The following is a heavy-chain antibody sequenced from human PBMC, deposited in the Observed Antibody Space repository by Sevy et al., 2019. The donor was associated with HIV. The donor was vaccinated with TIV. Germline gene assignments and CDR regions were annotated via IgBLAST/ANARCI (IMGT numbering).Heavy chain of an antibody. J-gene: IGHJ6*02. V-gene: IGHV1-18*01. D-gene: IGHD3-10*01. CDR3: ARDHGILWFGELSPNYYYYYGTDV. CDR2: ISAYNGNT. CDR1: GYTFTSYG. Sequence: ASLKVSCKASGYTFTSYGISWVRQAPGQGLEWMGWISAYNGNTNYAQKLQGRVTMTTDTSTSTAYMELRSLRSDDTAVYYCARDHGILWFGELSPNYYYYYGTDVWGHGTTVTVSS.